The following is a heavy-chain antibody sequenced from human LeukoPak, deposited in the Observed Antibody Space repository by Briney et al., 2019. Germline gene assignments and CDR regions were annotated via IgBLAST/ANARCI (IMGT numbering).Heavy chain of an antibody. J-gene: IGHJ4*02. V-gene: IGHV3-21*01. CDR3: ARSSIIAAAGPYYFDY. D-gene: IGHD6-13*01. Sequence: PGGSLRLSCAASGFTFSSYTMNWVRQAPGKGLEWVSSITSSSSYIYYADSVKGRFTISRDNAKNSLCLQMNSLRAEDTAVYYCARSSIIAAAGPYYFDYWGQGTLVTVSS. CDR1: GFTFSSYT. CDR2: ITSSSSYI.